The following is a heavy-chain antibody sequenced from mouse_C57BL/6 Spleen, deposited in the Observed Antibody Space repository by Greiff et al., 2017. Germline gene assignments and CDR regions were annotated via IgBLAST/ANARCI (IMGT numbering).Heavy chain of an antibody. D-gene: IGHD1-1*01. V-gene: IGHV1-52*01. CDR1: GYTFTSYW. Sequence: QVQLQQPGAELVRPGSSVKLSCKASGYTFTSYWMHWVKQRPIQGLEWIGNIDPSDSETHYNQKFKDKATLTVDKSSSTAYMQLSSLTSEDSAVYYCARGVNYITSASLFVYWGQGTLVTVSA. CDR3: ARGVNYITSASLFVY. CDR2: IDPSDSET. J-gene: IGHJ3*01.